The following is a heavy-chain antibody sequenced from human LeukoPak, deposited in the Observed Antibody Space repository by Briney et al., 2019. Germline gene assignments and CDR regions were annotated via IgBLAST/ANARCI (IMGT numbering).Heavy chain of an antibody. V-gene: IGHV1-2*02. Sequence: ASVKVSCKSSGYTFADYYIHWVRQAPGQGLEWMGCIDPDSGGTKYAQNFQGRATMTRDTSISTAYMELSRLRSDDTAVYYCARGGIRITMVRGVSLDYYYGMDVWGQGTTVTVSS. D-gene: IGHD3-10*01. CDR1: GYTFADYY. J-gene: IGHJ6*02. CDR2: IDPDSGGT. CDR3: ARGGIRITMVRGVSLDYYYGMDV.